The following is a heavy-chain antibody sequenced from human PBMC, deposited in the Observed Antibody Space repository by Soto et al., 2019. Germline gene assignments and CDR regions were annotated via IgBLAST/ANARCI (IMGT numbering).Heavy chain of an antibody. J-gene: IGHJ4*02. D-gene: IGHD3-9*01. V-gene: IGHV3-30*18. CDR3: AKGDDNAGDY. CDR2: ISFDGRKK. CDR1: GFSFINYG. Sequence: GGSLRLSCTASGFSFINYGLHWVRQAPGKGLEWVAVISFDGRKKYYADSVKGRFAISRDNSNNTLFLLMDSLSADDTALYYCAKGDDNAGDYWGQGTLVTVSS.